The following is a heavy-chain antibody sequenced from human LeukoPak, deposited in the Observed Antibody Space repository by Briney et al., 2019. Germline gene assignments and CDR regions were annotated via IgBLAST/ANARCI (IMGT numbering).Heavy chain of an antibody. D-gene: IGHD3-10*01. CDR3: WARGGFDY. V-gene: IGHV3-21*01. Sequence: GGSLRLSCAASGFTISSYSMNWVRQAPGKGLEWVSSISSSSNYIYCADSVKGRFTISRDNAKNSLFLQMNSLRAEDTATYYCWARGGFDYWGQGTLVTVSS. CDR1: GFTISSYS. CDR2: ISSSSNYI. J-gene: IGHJ4*02.